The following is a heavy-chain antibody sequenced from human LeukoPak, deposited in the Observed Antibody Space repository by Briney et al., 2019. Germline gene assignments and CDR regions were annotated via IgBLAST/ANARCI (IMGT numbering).Heavy chain of an antibody. J-gene: IGHJ2*01. Sequence: GGSLRLSCVASGLTFRNYGFHWVRQAPGKGLEGVAIIYSGGGTTKYYAESVKDRFTITRDDSRDTLYLQMNSLRAEDTAVYYCVVILVPGGVWHFDLWGRGTLVTVSS. CDR2: IYSGGGTTK. D-gene: IGHD2-2*01. CDR3: VVILVPGGVWHFDL. V-gene: IGHV3-33*03. CDR1: GLTFRNYG.